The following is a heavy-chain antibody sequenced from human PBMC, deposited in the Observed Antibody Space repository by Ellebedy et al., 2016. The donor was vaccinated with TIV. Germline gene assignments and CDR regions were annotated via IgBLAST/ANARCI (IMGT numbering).Heavy chain of an antibody. D-gene: IGHD4-23*01. V-gene: IGHV3-49*03. Sequence: PGGSLRLSCSASGFTFGDFGMVWFRQAPGKGVEWLGFIRSKVYGGTADYAASVNGRFTISRDDSKGIAYLRMNSLKTEDTALYYCARKKTTVVMFDNWGQGTLVTVSS. CDR3: ARKKTTVVMFDN. CDR2: IRSKVYGGTA. J-gene: IGHJ4*02. CDR1: GFTFGDFG.